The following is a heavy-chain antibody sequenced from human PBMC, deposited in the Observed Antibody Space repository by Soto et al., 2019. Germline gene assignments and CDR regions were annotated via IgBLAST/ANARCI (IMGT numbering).Heavy chain of an antibody. CDR1: GGSISSSSYY. J-gene: IGHJ4*02. D-gene: IGHD5-12*01. CDR3: ARLGYSGYWSLGDY. Sequence: LSLTCTVSGGSISSSSYYWGWIRQPPGKGLEWIGSIYYSGSTYYNPSLKSRVTISVDTSKNQFSLKLSSVTAADTAVYYCARLGYSGYWSLGDYWGQGTLVTVSS. V-gene: IGHV4-39*01. CDR2: IYYSGST.